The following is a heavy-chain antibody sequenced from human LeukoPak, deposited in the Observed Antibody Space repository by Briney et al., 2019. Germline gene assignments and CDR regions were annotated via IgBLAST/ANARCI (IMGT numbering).Heavy chain of an antibody. D-gene: IGHD3-22*01. CDR2: ISAYNGNT. CDR1: GYTFTSYG. J-gene: IGHJ4*02. V-gene: IGHV1-18*01. CDR3: ARFDYYESSGYYYGY. Sequence: ASMTVSCKASGYTFTSYGLSWVRQAPGQGLERMGWISAYNGNTNYAQKLQGRVTMTTDTSTSIAYMELRSLTSDDTAVYYCARFDYYESSGYYYGYWGQGTLVTVSS.